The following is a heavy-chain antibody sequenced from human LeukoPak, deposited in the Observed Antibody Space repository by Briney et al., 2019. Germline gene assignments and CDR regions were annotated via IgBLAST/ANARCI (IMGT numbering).Heavy chain of an antibody. CDR1: GFTFSTFA. Sequence: GGSLRLSCAASGFTFSTFAMHWVRQAPGKGLQWAALISYDSTNIQYADSVRGRFTISRDNSKNTLYLQMNSLRAEDTAVYYCARDLPPLDYWGQGTLVTVSS. CDR3: ARDLPPLDY. CDR2: ISYDSTNI. J-gene: IGHJ4*02. V-gene: IGHV3-30-3*01.